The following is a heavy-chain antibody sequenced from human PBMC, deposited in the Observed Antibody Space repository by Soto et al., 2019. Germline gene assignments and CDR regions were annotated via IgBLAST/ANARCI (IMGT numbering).Heavy chain of an antibody. CDR3: ARATAAAGGIVYGLDA. D-gene: IGHD2-21*02. J-gene: IGHJ6*02. CDR2: LHHSGST. CDR1: GDSISRRNR. V-gene: IGHV4-4*01. Sequence: QVQLQDSGPGLVKPPGTLSLSSAVSGDSISRRNRWSWVRQSPGQGLEWIGELHHSGSTNYNLSLKSRVTISIDKSKNHFSLSLTSVTAADTAVYSCARATAAAGGIVYGLDAWGQGTAVTVSS.